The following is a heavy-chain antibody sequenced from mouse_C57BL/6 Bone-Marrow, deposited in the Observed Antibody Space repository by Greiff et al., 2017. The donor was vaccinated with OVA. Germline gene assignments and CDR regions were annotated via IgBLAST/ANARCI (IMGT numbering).Heavy chain of an antibody. CDR1: GYTFTDYY. CDR3: ARPHYYGSSYPYWYFDV. CDR2: INPYNGGT. V-gene: IGHV1-19*01. D-gene: IGHD1-1*01. J-gene: IGHJ1*03. Sequence: EVQLQQSGPVLVKPGASVKMSCKASGYTFTDYYMNWVKQSHGKSLEWIGVINPYNGGTSYNQKFKGKATLTVDKSSSTAYMELNSLTSEDSAVYYCARPHYYGSSYPYWYFDVWGTGTTVTVSS.